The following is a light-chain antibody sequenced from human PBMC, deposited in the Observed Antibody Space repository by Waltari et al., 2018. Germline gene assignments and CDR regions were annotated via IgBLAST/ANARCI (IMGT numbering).Light chain of an antibody. CDR2: ATN. V-gene: IGLV1-44*01. CDR3: AAWDDSLNGWV. J-gene: IGLJ3*02. Sequence: QSVLTQPPSASGTPGPRVTISCSGSSSSIRNNAVNWYQQVPGTAPKLLIYATNQRPSGVPDRFSGSKSVTSASLAISGLQSEDEAAYYCAAWDDSLNGWVFGGGTKVTVL. CDR1: SSSIRNNA.